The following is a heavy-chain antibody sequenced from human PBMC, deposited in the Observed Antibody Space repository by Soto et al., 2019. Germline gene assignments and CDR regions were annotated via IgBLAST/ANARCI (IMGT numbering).Heavy chain of an antibody. Sequence: QVQLQESGPGLVKPSQTLSLSCTVSGASISSGDYYWSWIRQPPGKGLEWIGYIYYTGNTVFNPSLQRRVSISVDTSKNQFSLKLNPVTAADTAVYYCSSLPDGYTSGLDYWGQGTLVTVSS. D-gene: IGHD5-12*01. J-gene: IGHJ4*02. CDR3: SSLPDGYTSGLDY. V-gene: IGHV4-30-4*01. CDR2: IYYTGNT. CDR1: GASISSGDYY.